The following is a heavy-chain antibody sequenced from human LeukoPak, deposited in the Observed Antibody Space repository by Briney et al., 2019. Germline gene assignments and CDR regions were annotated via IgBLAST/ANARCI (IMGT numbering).Heavy chain of an antibody. D-gene: IGHD2-15*01. V-gene: IGHV3-30-3*01. CDR2: ISYDGSNK. J-gene: IGHJ4*02. Sequence: PGGSLRLSCAASGFTFSSYAMHWVRQAPGKGLEWVAVISYDGSNKYYADSVKGRFTISRDNSKNTLYLQMNSLRAEDTAVYYCARDSVVVVAATEESFDYWGQGTLVTVSS. CDR1: GFTFSSYA. CDR3: ARDSVVVVAATEESFDY.